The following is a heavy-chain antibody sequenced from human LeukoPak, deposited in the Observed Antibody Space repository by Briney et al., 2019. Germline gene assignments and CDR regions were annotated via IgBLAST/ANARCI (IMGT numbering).Heavy chain of an antibody. CDR1: GFTFSSYG. D-gene: IGHD3-3*01. CDR2: IKQDGSEK. CDR3: ASLVGDFRKDV. J-gene: IGHJ6*04. Sequence: GGSLRLSCAASGFTFSSYGMHWVRQAPGKGLEWVANIKQDGSEKYYVDSVQGRFTISRDNAKNSLYLQMNSLRAEDTAVYYCASLVGDFRKDVWGKGTTVIVSS. V-gene: IGHV3-7*01.